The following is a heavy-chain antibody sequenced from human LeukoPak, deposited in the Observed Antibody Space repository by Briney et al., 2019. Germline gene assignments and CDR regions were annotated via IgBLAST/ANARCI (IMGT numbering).Heavy chain of an antibody. CDR1: GGTFSSYA. CDR3: ARDLLHYDILTGYPS. D-gene: IGHD3-9*01. Sequence: ASVKVSCKASGGTFSSYAISWVRQAPGQGLEWMGGIIPIFGTANYAQMFQGRVTITADKSTSTAYMELSSLRSEDTAVYYCARDLLHYDILTGYPSWGQGTLVTVSS. CDR2: IIPIFGTA. J-gene: IGHJ5*02. V-gene: IGHV1-69*06.